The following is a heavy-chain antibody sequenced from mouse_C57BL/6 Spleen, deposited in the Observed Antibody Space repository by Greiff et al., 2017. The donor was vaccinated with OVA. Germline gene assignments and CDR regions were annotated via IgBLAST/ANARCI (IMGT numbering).Heavy chain of an antibody. J-gene: IGHJ1*03. V-gene: IGHV5-6*01. CDR3: ARQRDDGYYGYFDV. D-gene: IGHD2-3*01. Sequence: EVQGVESGGDLVKPGGSLKLSCAASGFTFSSYGMSWVRQTPDKRLEWVATISSGGSYTYYPDSVKGRFTISRDNAKNTLYLQMSSLKSEDTAMYYCARQRDDGYYGYFDVWGTGTTVTVSS. CDR1: GFTFSSYG. CDR2: ISSGGSYT.